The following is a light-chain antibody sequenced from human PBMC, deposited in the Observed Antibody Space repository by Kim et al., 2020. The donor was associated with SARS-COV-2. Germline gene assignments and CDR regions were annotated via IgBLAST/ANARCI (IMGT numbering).Light chain of an antibody. CDR2: DVT. J-gene: IGLJ1*01. V-gene: IGLV2-11*01. CDR3: CSYAGSPPYV. CDR1: SSDVGGYNY. Sequence: QSALTQPRSVSGSPGQSVTISCTGTSSDVGGYNYASWYQQHPGKAPKLMIYDVTERPSGVPDRFSASKSGNTASLTISGLQAEDEADYYCCSYAGSPPYVFGTGTKVTVL.